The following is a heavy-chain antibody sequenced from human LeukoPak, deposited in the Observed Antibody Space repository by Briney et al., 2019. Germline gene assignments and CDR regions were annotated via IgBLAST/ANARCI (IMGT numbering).Heavy chain of an antibody. CDR1: GFTFSSYG. CDR2: ISYDGSNE. V-gene: IGHV3-30*18. CDR3: AKDRSSSWTWTIDY. Sequence: GGSLRLSCAASGFTFSSYGMHWVRQAPGKGLEWVALISYDGSNEYYADSVKGRFTISRDKSKNTLYLQMNSLRAEDTAAYYCAKDRSSSWTWTIDYWGQGTLVTVSS. D-gene: IGHD6-13*01. J-gene: IGHJ4*02.